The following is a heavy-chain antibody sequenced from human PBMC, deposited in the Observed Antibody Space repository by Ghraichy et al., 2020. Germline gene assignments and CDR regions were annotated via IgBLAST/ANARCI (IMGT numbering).Heavy chain of an antibody. CDR1: GGTFSSYA. Sequence: SVKVSCKASGGTFSSYAISWVRQAPGQGLEWMGGIIPIFGTANYAQNFQGRVTITADESTSTAYMELSSLRSEDTAVYYCARDRDSGYDSWGQGTLVTVSS. CDR3: ARDRDSGYDS. D-gene: IGHD5-12*01. J-gene: IGHJ5*02. V-gene: IGHV1-69*13. CDR2: IIPIFGTA.